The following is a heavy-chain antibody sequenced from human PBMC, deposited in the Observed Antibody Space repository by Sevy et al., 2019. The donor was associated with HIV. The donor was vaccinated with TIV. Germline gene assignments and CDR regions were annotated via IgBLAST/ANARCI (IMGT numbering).Heavy chain of an antibody. CDR3: ARTSDGIAVAGTKILRGMDV. Sequence: SETLSLTCAVSGYSISSGYYWGWIRQPPGKGLEWIGSIYHSGSTYYNPSLKSRVTISVDTSKNQFSLKLSSVTAADTAVYYCARTSDGIAVAGTKILRGMDVWGQWTTVTVSS. V-gene: IGHV4-38-2*01. D-gene: IGHD6-19*01. J-gene: IGHJ6*02. CDR1: GYSISSGYY. CDR2: IYHSGST.